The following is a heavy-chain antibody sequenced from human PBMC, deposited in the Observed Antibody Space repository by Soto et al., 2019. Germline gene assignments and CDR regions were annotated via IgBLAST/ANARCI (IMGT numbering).Heavy chain of an antibody. D-gene: IGHD6-19*01. CDR2: ISASNGST. J-gene: IGHJ6*02. CDR3: ARDGASGSGWYYYYGMDV. Sequence: ASVKVSCKASGYTFNTYGINWVRQAPGQGLEWMGWISASNGSTSYAQKVRGRVTMTRDTSTSTVYMELSSLRSEDTAVYYCARDGASGSGWYYYYGMDVWGQGTTVTVSS. CDR1: GYTFNTYG. V-gene: IGHV1-18*01.